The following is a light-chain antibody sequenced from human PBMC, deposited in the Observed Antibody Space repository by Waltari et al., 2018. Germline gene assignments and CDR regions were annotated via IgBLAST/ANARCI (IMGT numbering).Light chain of an antibody. CDR3: QQRLTSPKVT. V-gene: IGKV1-39*01. CDR1: QSISTF. CDR2: ATS. J-gene: IGKJ4*01. Sequence: DIQMTQSPSSLFASVGDRVTITCRASQSISTFLNWYQYRPGQAPQLLIYATSTLQSGVPSRFSGSGAGTDFTLTIRGLQPEDCAIYYCQQRLTSPKVTFGGGTKVQLK.